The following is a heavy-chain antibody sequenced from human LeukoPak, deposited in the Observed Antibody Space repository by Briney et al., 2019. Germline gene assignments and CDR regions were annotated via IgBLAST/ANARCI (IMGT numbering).Heavy chain of an antibody. D-gene: IGHD6-19*01. CDR2: ISTTGSSI. CDR3: ARVQRGIAVALDY. V-gene: IGHV3-48*03. CDR1: GFTFSSYE. Sequence: QPGGSLRLSCAAFGFTFSSYEMNWVRQAPGKGLEWVSYISTTGSSIYYADSVKGRFTISRDNVKNLLYLQMNSLRAEDTAVYYCARVQRGIAVALDYWGQGTLATVSS. J-gene: IGHJ4*02.